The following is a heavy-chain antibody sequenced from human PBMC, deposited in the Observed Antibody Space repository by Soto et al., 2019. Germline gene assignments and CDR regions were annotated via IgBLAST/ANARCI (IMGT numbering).Heavy chain of an antibody. D-gene: IGHD2-15*01. V-gene: IGHV4-34*01. CDR3: ARDPPQYCSGGSCYRGFRDY. CDR1: GGSFSGYY. J-gene: IGHJ4*02. Sequence: SETLSLTCAVYGGSFSGYYWSWIRQPPGKGLEWIGEINHSGSTNYNPSLKSRVTISVDTSKNQFSLKLSSVTAAYTAVYYCARDPPQYCSGGSCYRGFRDYWGQGTLVTVSS. CDR2: INHSGST.